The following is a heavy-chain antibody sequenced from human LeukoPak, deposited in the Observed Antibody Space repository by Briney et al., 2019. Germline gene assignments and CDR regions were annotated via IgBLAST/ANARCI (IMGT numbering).Heavy chain of an antibody. Sequence: PSETLSLTCTVAGGSISSSSYYWGWLRQPPGKGLEWIGSIYYSGSTYYNPSLKSRVTISVDTSKNQFSLKLSSVTAADTAVYYCARHPPRQWLVRPFDYWGQGILVTVSS. D-gene: IGHD6-19*01. CDR2: IYYSGST. J-gene: IGHJ4*02. CDR1: GGSISSSSYY. V-gene: IGHV4-39*01. CDR3: ARHPPRQWLVRPFDY.